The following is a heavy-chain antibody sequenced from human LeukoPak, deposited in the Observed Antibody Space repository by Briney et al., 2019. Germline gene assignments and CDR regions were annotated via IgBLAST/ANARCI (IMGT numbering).Heavy chain of an antibody. CDR3: AKYNWNDGDFDY. J-gene: IGHJ4*02. V-gene: IGHV3-30*18. CDR1: GFTFSSYG. Sequence: GGSLRLSCAASGFTFSSYGMHWVRQAPGKGLEWVAVISYDGSNKYYADSVKGRFTISRDNSKNTLYLQMNSLRAEDTAVYYCAKYNWNDGDFDYWGQGTLVTVSS. D-gene: IGHD1-20*01. CDR2: ISYDGSNK.